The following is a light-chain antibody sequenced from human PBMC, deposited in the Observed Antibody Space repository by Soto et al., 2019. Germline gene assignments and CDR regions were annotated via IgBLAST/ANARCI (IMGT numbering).Light chain of an antibody. V-gene: IGLV1-44*01. J-gene: IGLJ3*02. CDR1: SSNIGSEN. Sequence: QSVLTQPPSASGTPGQRVTISCSGSSSNIGSENVNWYQQVPGTAPKLLIYANNQRPSGVPDRFSVSKSGTSASLAIGGLHSEEEADYYCAAWDDSLKGWVFGGGTKLTVL. CDR3: AAWDDSLKGWV. CDR2: ANN.